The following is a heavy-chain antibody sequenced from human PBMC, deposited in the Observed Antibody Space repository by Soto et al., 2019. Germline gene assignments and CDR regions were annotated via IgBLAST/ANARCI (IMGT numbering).Heavy chain of an antibody. CDR3: ARGEWGYSYGYNQFDY. CDR1: GFTFSSYA. V-gene: IGHV3-30-3*01. J-gene: IGHJ4*02. CDR2: ISYDGSNK. Sequence: QVQLVESGGGVVQPGRSLRLSCAAYGFTFSSYAMHWVRQAPGKGLEWVAVISYDGSNKYYADSVKGRFTISRDNSKNTLYLQMNSLRAEDTAVYYCARGEWGYSYGYNQFDYWGQGTLVTVSS. D-gene: IGHD5-18*01.